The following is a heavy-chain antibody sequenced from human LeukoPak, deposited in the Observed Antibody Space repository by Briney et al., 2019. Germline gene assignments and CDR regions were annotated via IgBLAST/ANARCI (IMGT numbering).Heavy chain of an antibody. CDR3: ARGVASSSWYNYYYYYMDV. CDR1: GYTFASYD. Sequence: ASVKVSCKASGYTFASYDINWVRQATGQGLEWVGCMNPNSGNTGYAQKFQGRVTMTRNTSISTAYMELSSLRSEDTAVYYCARGVASSSWYNYYYYYMDVWGKGTTVTVSS. V-gene: IGHV1-8*01. J-gene: IGHJ6*03. D-gene: IGHD6-13*01. CDR2: MNPNSGNT.